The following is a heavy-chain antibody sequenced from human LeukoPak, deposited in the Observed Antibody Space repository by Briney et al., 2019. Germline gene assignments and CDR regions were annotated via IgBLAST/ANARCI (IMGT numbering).Heavy chain of an antibody. D-gene: IGHD3-10*01. CDR3: ARGRAARMSQEFYYYYYMDV. CDR2: INHSGST. Sequence: AETLSLTCAVYGGSFSGYYWSWIRQPPGKGLEWIGEINHSGSTNYNPSLKSRVTISVDTSKNQFSLKLSSVTAADTAVYYCARGRAARMSQEFYYYYYMDVWGKGTTVTVSS. J-gene: IGHJ6*03. CDR1: GGSFSGYY. V-gene: IGHV4-34*01.